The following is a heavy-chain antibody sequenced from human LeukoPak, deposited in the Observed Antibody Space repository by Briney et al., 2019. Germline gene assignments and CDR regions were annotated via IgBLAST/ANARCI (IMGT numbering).Heavy chain of an antibody. CDR2: IWYDGSIQ. J-gene: IGHJ4*02. Sequence: PGGSLRLSCAASGFTFSTHAMSWVRQAPGKGLEWVAAIWYDGSIQYYADSVKGRFTISRDNSKNTLYLQMDSLRAEDTAVYYCARAGYCSGGSCYGSDYWGQGTLVSVSS. CDR3: ARAGYCSGGSCYGSDY. CDR1: GFTFSTHA. D-gene: IGHD2-15*01. V-gene: IGHV3-33*08.